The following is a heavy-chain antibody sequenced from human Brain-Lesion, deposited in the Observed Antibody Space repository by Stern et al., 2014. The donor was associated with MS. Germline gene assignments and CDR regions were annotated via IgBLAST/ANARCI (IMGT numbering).Heavy chain of an antibody. J-gene: IGHJ4*02. D-gene: IGHD4-11*01. Sequence: VQLVESGPGLVKPSQTLSLTCTVSGGSINSGDYHWTWIRQPPGKGLEWIGFITYSGTTYYKPSIQRRLTISVDTSKNQFSLKLRSVTAGDTAVYYCARSTVSAEYYLDYWGQGTLVTVSS. V-gene: IGHV4-30-4*01. CDR3: ARSTVSAEYYLDY. CDR1: GGSINSGDYH. CDR2: ITYSGTT.